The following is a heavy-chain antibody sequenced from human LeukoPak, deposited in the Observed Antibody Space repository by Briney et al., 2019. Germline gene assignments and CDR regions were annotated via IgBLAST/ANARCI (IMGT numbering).Heavy chain of an antibody. D-gene: IGHD3-3*01. Sequence: GSLRLSCAASGYPFSSYGMSWIRQPPGKGLEWIGEINHSGSTNYNPSLKSRVTISVDTSKNQFSLKLSSVTAADTAVYYCARKGPRRITIFGVVTAGYYMDVWGKGTTVTVSS. CDR3: ARKGPRRITIFGVVTAGYYMDV. CDR2: INHSGST. J-gene: IGHJ6*03. V-gene: IGHV4-34*01. CDR1: GYPFSSYG.